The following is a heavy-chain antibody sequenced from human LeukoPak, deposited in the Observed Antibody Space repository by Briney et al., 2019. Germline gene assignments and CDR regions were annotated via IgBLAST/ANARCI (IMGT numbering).Heavy chain of an antibody. V-gene: IGHV4-34*01. D-gene: IGHD3-9*01. CDR1: GGSFSGYY. Sequence: SETLSLTCAVYGGSFSGYYWSWSRQPPGKGLEWIGEINHSGSTNYNPSLKSRVTISVDTSKNQFSLKLSSVTAADTAVYYCARLHHYDILTGYYLSPWGQGTLVTVSS. J-gene: IGHJ5*02. CDR3: ARLHHYDILTGYYLSP. CDR2: INHSGST.